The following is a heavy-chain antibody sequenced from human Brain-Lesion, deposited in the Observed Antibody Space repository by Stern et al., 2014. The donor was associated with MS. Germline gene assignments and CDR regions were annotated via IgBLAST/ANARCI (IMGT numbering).Heavy chain of an antibody. CDR3: ARDQRGITIFGVVTDYYYLGMDV. V-gene: IGHV1-2*02. CDR1: GYIFTGYY. J-gene: IGHJ6*02. CDR2: IHPNIGGT. D-gene: IGHD3-3*01. Sequence: QLVQSGAEVKKPGASVKVSCKTSGYIFTGYYIHWVRQAPGQGLEWMAWIHPNIGGTKYAQKFQGRVTMSRDTSISTAYVELSSLTSDDTAVYYCARDQRGITIFGVVTDYYYLGMDVWGQGTTVTVSS.